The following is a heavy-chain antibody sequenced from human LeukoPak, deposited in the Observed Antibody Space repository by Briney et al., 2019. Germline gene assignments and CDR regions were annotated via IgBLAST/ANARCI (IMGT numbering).Heavy chain of an antibody. CDR1: GFTFSSYW. Sequence: PGESLRLSCAASGFTFSSYWMSWVRQAPGKGLEWVANIKQDGSEKYYVDSVKGRFTISRDNAKNSLYLQMNSLRAEDTAVYYCARGVSSGYFPTYYYYMDVWGKGTTVTVSS. J-gene: IGHJ6*03. CDR2: IKQDGSEK. CDR3: ARGVSSGYFPTYYYYMDV. D-gene: IGHD3-22*01. V-gene: IGHV3-7*01.